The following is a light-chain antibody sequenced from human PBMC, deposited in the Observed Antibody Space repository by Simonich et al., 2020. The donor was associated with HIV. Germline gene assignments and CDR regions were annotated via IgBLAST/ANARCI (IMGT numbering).Light chain of an antibody. J-gene: IGKJ1*01. CDR1: QSVLHSSNNKNY. CDR2: WAS. CDR3: QQYYSIPPT. Sequence: DIVMTQSPDALAVSLGERATINCKSSQSVLHSSNNKNYLAWYQQKPGQPPKLLIYWASIRESGVPDRFSGSGSGTDFTLTISSLQAEDVAVYYCQQYYSIPPTFGQGTKVEIK. V-gene: IGKV4-1*01.